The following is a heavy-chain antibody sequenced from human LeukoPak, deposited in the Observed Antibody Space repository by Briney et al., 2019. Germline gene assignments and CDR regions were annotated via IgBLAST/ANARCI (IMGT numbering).Heavy chain of an antibody. CDR1: AFTFSRYW. V-gene: IGHV3-53*01. CDR3: ARDRAAADP. J-gene: IGHJ5*02. CDR2: IWTDGGT. D-gene: IGHD6-13*01. Sequence: GGSLRLSCAASAFTFSRYWTTWVRQAPGKGLEWVSVIWTDGGTYYADSVRGRFTISRDDSKNTLFLQMDSLRAEDTAVYYCARDRAAADPWGQGTLVTVSS.